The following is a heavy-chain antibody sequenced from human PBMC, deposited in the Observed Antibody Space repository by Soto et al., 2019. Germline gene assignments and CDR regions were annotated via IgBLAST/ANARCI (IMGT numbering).Heavy chain of an antibody. Sequence: QVQLVQSGAEVKKPGASVKVSCKASGYTFTSYAITWVRQAPGQGPEWMGWINAYNSHTNYAQKLQGRVTMTTDTAPSTAYMELRSLRSDDTAVYYCARDSPPNYLWGQGTLVTVSS. J-gene: IGHJ5*02. V-gene: IGHV1-18*01. CDR1: GYTFTSYA. CDR3: ARDSPPNYL. CDR2: INAYNSHT. D-gene: IGHD7-27*01.